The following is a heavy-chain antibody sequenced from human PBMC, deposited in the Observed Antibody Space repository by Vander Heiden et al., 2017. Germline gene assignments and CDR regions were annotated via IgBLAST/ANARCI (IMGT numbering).Heavy chain of an antibody. D-gene: IGHD6-19*01. V-gene: IGHV2-70*04. CDR1: GFSLSTSGMR. CDR2: IDWDDDK. CDR3: AREGSGWYYFDY. Sequence: QVTLKESGPALVKPTQTLTLTCTFPGFSLSTSGMRVSWIRQPPGKALEWLARIDWDDDKFYTTSLKTRLTISWDTSKNQVVLAMTNMDPVDTATYYCAREGSGWYYFDYWGQGTLVTVSS. J-gene: IGHJ4*02.